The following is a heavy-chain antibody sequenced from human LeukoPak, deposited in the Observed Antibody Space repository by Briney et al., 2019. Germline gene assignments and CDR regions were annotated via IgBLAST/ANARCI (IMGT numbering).Heavy chain of an antibody. CDR2: IYPGDSDT. D-gene: IGHD1-1*01. CDR1: GYSFTTYW. CDR3: ARQAATAYDYFDY. J-gene: IGHJ4*02. Sequence: GESLKISCKGSGYSFTTYWIGWVRQMPGKGLEWMGIIYPGDSDTRYSPSFQGQVTISADKSISTAYLQWSSLNASDTAIYYCARQAATAYDYFDYWGQGTLVTVSS. V-gene: IGHV5-51*01.